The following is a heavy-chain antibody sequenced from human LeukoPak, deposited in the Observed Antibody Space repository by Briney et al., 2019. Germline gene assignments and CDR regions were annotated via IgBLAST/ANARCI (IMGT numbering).Heavy chain of an antibody. CDR3: ARRGYYDSSGYDY. Sequence: GGSLRLSCAASGFTFSSYWMSWVRQAPGRGVEWVANIKQDGSEKYYVDSVKGRFTISRDNAKNSLYLQMNSLRAEDTAVYYCARRGYYDSSGYDYWGQGTLVTVSS. CDR2: IKQDGSEK. V-gene: IGHV3-7*01. D-gene: IGHD3-22*01. J-gene: IGHJ4*02. CDR1: GFTFSSYW.